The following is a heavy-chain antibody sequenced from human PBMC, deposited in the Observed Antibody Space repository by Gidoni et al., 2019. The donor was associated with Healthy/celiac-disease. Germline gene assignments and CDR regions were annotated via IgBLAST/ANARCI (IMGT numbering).Heavy chain of an antibody. CDR3: ARDRDMIEDY. V-gene: IGHV1-46*01. Sequence: VQLVQYGAEAKKPGASVKVSCKASGYTFTSYYMHWVRQAPGQGLEWIGISNPSGGRPSYAQTFQGRVTMTRDTSTITVYMELGSLRSEDTAVYYCARDRDMIEDYWGQGTLVTVSS. CDR1: GYTFTSYY. D-gene: IGHD3-22*01. CDR2: SNPSGGRP. J-gene: IGHJ4*02.